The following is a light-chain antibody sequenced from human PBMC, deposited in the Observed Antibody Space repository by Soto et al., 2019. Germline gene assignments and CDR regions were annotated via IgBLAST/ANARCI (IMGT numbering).Light chain of an antibody. CDR3: QQYHSYSHT. V-gene: IGKV1-5*03. Sequence: DIQMTQSPSTLSASVGDRVTITCRASQSISSWLAWYQQKPGKAPNLLIYKASRLESGVPSRFSGSGSGTEFTLTISSLQPDDFATYYCQQYHSYSHTFGQGTKVDIK. J-gene: IGKJ2*01. CDR1: QSISSW. CDR2: KAS.